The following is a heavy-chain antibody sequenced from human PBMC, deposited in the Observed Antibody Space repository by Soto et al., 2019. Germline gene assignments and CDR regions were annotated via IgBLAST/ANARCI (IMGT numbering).Heavy chain of an antibody. CDR3: AKDRSRSYGSGYPLGYFDY. CDR1: GFTFSNCA. J-gene: IGHJ4*02. D-gene: IGHD3-22*01. Sequence: EVQLLESGGGLVQPGGSLSLSCAASGFTFSNCAMSWVRQAPGKGLEWVSGISGSGGGTYYADSVKGRFTISRDNSKNTLYLQINSLRAEDTAVYYCAKDRSRSYGSGYPLGYFDYWGQGTLVTVSS. V-gene: IGHV3-23*01. CDR2: ISGSGGGT.